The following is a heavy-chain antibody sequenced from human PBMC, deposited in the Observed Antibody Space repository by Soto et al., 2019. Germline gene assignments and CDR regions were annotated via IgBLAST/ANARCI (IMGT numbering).Heavy chain of an antibody. J-gene: IGHJ5*02. CDR2: INHSGST. CDR1: GGSFSGYY. D-gene: IGHD6-13*01. V-gene: IGHV4-34*01. Sequence: SETLSLTCAVYGGSFSGYYWSWIRQPPGKGLEWIGEINHSGSTNYNPPLKSRVTISVDTSKNQFSLKLSSVTAADTAVYYCARSSLAAGTTTVDPWGQGTLVTVSS. CDR3: ARSSLAAGTTTVDP.